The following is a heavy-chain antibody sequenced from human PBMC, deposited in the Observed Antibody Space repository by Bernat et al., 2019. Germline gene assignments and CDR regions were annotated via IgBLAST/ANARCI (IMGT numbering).Heavy chain of an antibody. CDR2: IIPIFGIA. Sequence: QVQLVQSGAEVKKPGSSVKVSCKASGGTFSSYAISWVRQAPGQGLEWMGGIIPIFGIANYAQKFQGRVTITADKSTSTAYMELSSLRSEDTAVYYCARVVMPPGVVVPAKATNYYYMDVWGKGTTVTVSS. D-gene: IGHD2-2*01. J-gene: IGHJ6*03. CDR3: ARVVMPPGVVVPAKATNYYYMDV. V-gene: IGHV1-69*17. CDR1: GGTFSSYA.